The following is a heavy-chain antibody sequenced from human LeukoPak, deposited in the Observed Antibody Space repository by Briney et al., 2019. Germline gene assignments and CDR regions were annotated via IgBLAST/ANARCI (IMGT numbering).Heavy chain of an antibody. CDR1: GFTFSSYA. Sequence: PGGSLRLSCAASGFTFSSYAMHWVRQAPGKGLEWVAVISYDGSNKYYADSEKGRFTISRDNSKNTLYLQMNSLRAEDTAVYYCAREGYYYDSSGYAFDYWGQGTLVTVSS. CDR2: ISYDGSNK. D-gene: IGHD3-22*01. CDR3: AREGYYYDSSGYAFDY. V-gene: IGHV3-30-3*01. J-gene: IGHJ4*02.